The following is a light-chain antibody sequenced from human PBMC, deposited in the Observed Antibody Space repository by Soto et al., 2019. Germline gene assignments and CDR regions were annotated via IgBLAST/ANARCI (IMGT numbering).Light chain of an antibody. J-gene: IGLJ3*02. CDR1: SSNIGAGYD. CDR2: GNR. CDR3: QSYDSSLSAL. Sequence: QSVLTQPPSVSGAPGQRVTISCTGSSSNIGAGYDVPWYQQLPGTAPKLLSYGNRNRPSGVPDRFSGSKSGTSASLANTGLQAEDEADYYCQSYDSSLSALFGGGTKLTVL. V-gene: IGLV1-40*01.